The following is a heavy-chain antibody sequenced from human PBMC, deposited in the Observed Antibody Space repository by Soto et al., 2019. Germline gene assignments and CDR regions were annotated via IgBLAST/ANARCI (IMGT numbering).Heavy chain of an antibody. CDR1: GFSINTGGVG. Sequence: QITLRESGPTLVKPTQTLTLSCTLSGFSINTGGVGVGWIRQPPGKAPEWLALPYWKDDDGYSPSLRYRLSVTKDASENRVVLTMTHLDPTDTGTYYCAKRRAISNKLFFDHWGQGALVTVSS. CDR3: AKRRAISNKLFFDH. V-gene: IGHV2-5*01. J-gene: IGHJ4*02. CDR2: PYWKDDD. D-gene: IGHD4-4*01.